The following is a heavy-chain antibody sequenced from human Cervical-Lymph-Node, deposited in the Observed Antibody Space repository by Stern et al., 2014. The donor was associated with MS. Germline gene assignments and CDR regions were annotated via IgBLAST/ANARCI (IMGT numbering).Heavy chain of an antibody. CDR2: ISSSTNYI. V-gene: IGHV3-21*01. Sequence: VQLVESGGDLVKPGGSLRLSCAASGFTFSSYSMNWVRQAPGKGLEGVSSISSSTNYIHYADSVKGRFTISRDNAKNSLFLQMNSLRAEDTAVYYCARNSGLFDYWGQGTLVTVSS. J-gene: IGHJ4*02. CDR3: ARNSGLFDY. D-gene: IGHD3-10*01. CDR1: GFTFSSYS.